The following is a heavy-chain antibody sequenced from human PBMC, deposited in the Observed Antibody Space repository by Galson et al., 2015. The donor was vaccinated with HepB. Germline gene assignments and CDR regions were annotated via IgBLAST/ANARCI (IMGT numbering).Heavy chain of an antibody. CDR3: ARGGEYFNY. D-gene: IGHD4-17*01. V-gene: IGHV1-3*01. Sequence: SVKVSCKASGYTFTSHPMHWARQALGQRLEWMGWINAGNGNTKYSEKFQGRVTISRDTSASTAYMELSNLRSEDTAVYYCARGGEYFNYWGQGTLVTVSS. CDR1: GYTFTSHP. CDR2: INAGNGNT. J-gene: IGHJ4*02.